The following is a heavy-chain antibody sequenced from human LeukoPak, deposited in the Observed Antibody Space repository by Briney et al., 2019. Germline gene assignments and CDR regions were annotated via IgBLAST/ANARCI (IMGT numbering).Heavy chain of an antibody. D-gene: IGHD3-9*01. CDR1: GYTFTSYG. CDR2: ISAYNGNT. J-gene: IGHJ4*02. V-gene: IGHV1-18*01. Sequence: ASVKVSCKASGYTFTSYGISWVRQAPGQGLEWMGWISAYNGNTNYAQKLQGRVTMTTDTSTSTAYMELRSLRSDDTAVYYCARGPLRYFDWLDHEDYWGQGTLVTVSS. CDR3: ARGPLRYFDWLDHEDY.